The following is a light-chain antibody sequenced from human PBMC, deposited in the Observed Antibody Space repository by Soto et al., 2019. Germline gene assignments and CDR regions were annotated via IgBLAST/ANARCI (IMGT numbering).Light chain of an antibody. Sequence: DIQLTQSASTLSVSLGDRVTIPCRASQTISSWLAWYQQKKGKAPKLLIYKASTLKSGVPSRFSGSGYGTEFNLTISSLQPDDFATYYCQHCNSYSEAFGQGTKVDI. CDR1: QTISSW. J-gene: IGKJ1*01. CDR2: KAS. CDR3: QHCNSYSEA. V-gene: IGKV1-5*03.